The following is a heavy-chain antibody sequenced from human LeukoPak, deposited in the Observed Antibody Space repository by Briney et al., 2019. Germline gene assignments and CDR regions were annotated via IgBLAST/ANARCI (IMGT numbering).Heavy chain of an antibody. CDR1: GFTFSSYA. D-gene: IGHD6-13*01. CDR2: IWYDGSNK. J-gene: IGHJ6*02. CDR3: ARPYGSSWSNYYYYGMDV. Sequence: PGGSLRLSCAASGFTFSSYAMHWVRQAPGKGLEWVAVIWYDGSNKYYADSVKGRFTISRDNSKNTLYLQMNSLRAEDTAVYYCARPYGSSWSNYYYYGMDVWGQGTTVTVSS. V-gene: IGHV3-33*08.